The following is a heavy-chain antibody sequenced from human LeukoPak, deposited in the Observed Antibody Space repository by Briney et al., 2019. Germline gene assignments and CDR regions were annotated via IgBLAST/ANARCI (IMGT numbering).Heavy chain of an antibody. J-gene: IGHJ4*02. CDR1: GFTFTRFW. V-gene: IGHV3-7*01. CDR2: IKQDGSER. Sequence: GGSLRLSCAASGFTFTRFWMSWVRQAPGKGLEWVANIKQDGSERYYVDPVKGRSTISRDNAKNSLYLQMNSLRAADKGVEYFSGSGWPVYLDYWGQGPLVTVSS. D-gene: IGHD6-19*01. CDR3: SGSGWPVYLDY.